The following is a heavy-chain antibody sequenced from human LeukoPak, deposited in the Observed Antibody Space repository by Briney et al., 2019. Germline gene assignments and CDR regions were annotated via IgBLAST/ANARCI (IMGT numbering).Heavy chain of an antibody. D-gene: IGHD6-19*01. Sequence: GRSLRLSCAASGFTFSSYGMHWVSQAPGKGLEWVAVISYDGSNKYYADSVKGRFTISRDNSKNTLYLQMNSLRAEDTAVYYCAKDRGSGWYAWFDPWDQGTLVTVSS. CDR1: GFTFSSYG. CDR3: AKDRGSGWYAWFDP. J-gene: IGHJ5*02. V-gene: IGHV3-30*18. CDR2: ISYDGSNK.